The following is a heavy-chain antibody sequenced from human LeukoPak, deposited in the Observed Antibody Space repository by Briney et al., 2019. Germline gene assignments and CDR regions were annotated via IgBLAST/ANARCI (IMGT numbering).Heavy chain of an antibody. CDR2: INSDGSST. J-gene: IGHJ4*02. Sequence: GGSLRLSCAASGFTFSSYWMHWVRQAPGKGLVWVSRINSDGSSTSYADSVKGRFTISRDNAKNTLYLQMNSLRAEDTAVYYCAKGYSSGWFYYWGQGTLVTVSS. D-gene: IGHD6-19*01. V-gene: IGHV3-74*01. CDR3: AKGYSSGWFYY. CDR1: GFTFSSYW.